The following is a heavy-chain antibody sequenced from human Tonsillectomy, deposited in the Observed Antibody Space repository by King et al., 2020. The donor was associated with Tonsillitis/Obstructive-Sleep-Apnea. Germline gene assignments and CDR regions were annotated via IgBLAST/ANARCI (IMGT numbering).Heavy chain of an antibody. CDR1: GFTFSSYG. V-gene: IGHV3-33*01. Sequence: VQLVESGGGVVQPGRSLRLSCAASGFTFSSYGMHWVRQAPGKGLEWVAVIWYDGSNKYYADSVKGRFTISRDNSKNTLYLKMKSLRAEDTAVYYCAREVGLSNYYDSSGYKYWGQGTLVTVSS. CDR3: AREVGLSNYYDSSGYKY. J-gene: IGHJ4*02. CDR2: IWYDGSNK. D-gene: IGHD3-22*01.